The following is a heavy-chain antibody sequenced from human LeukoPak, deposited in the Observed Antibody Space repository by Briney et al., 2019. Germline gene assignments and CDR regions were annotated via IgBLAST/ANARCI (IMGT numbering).Heavy chain of an antibody. CDR1: GYSFSFYW. Sequence: GESLKISCRGSGYSFSFYWIAWVRQMPGKGLQWMGIIYPDDSDTRYSPSFQGQVTISADKSISTGYLQWSSLKASDTAMYYCARPLTTSYDAFDIWGQGTMVTVSS. V-gene: IGHV5-51*01. CDR3: ARPLTTSYDAFDI. D-gene: IGHD2/OR15-2a*01. J-gene: IGHJ3*02. CDR2: IYPDDSDT.